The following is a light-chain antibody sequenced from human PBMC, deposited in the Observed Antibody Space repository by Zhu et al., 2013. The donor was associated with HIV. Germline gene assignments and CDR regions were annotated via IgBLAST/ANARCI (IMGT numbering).Light chain of an antibody. J-gene: IGKJ2*01. CDR3: VYT. V-gene: IGKV3-20*01. CDR1: QSISSTY. CDR2: GVS. Sequence: DIVLTQSPGMLSLSPGERATLSCRASQSISSTYLAWYQQKPGQAPRLLIYGVSSRATGIPDRFSGSGSGTDFTLXISRLEPEDFCSCYYVYT.